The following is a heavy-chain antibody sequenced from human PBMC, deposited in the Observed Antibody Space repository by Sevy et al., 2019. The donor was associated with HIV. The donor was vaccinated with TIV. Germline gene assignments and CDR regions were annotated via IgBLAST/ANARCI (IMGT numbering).Heavy chain of an antibody. V-gene: IGHV4-31*03. J-gene: IGHJ3*02. D-gene: IGHD1-26*01. CDR3: ARANAYLASDAFDI. CDR1: GDSISSLNYY. Sequence: LSETLSLTCTVSGDSISSLNYYWSWIRQHPGKGLEWIGYNSYSERTYYNPSLKSRVTISVDTSKNQFSLKLSSVTAADTAVFYCARANAYLASDAFDIWGQGTLVTVSS. CDR2: NSYSERT.